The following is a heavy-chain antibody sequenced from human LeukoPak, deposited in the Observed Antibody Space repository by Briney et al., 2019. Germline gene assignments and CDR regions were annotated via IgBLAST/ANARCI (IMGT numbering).Heavy chain of an antibody. D-gene: IGHD3-10*01. CDR2: IKQDGSEK. V-gene: IGHV3-7*01. CDR3: ARSKDLWFGELFGY. J-gene: IGHJ4*02. Sequence: PGGSLRLSCAASGFTFSSYWMSWVRQAPGKGLEWVANIKQDGSEKYYVDSVKGRFTISRDNAKNSLYLQMNSLRAEDTAVYYCARSKDLWFGELFGYWGQGTLVTVSS. CDR1: GFTFSSYW.